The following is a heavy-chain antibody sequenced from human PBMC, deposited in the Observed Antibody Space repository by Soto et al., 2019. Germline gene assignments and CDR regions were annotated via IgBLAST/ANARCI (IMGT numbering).Heavy chain of an antibody. V-gene: IGHV3-30*03. Sequence: PGESLKISCAASGFTFSSYGMHWVRQAPGKGLEWVAVISYDGSNKYYADSVKGRFTISRDNSKNTLYLQMNSLKTEDTAVYYCTSRRMTTVTDDDYWGQGTLVTVSS. J-gene: IGHJ4*02. CDR2: ISYDGSNK. CDR1: GFTFSSYG. CDR3: TSRRMTTVTDDDY. D-gene: IGHD4-17*01.